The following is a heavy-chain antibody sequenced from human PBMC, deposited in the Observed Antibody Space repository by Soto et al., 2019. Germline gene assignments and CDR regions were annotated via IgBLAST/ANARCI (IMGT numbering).Heavy chain of an antibody. Sequence: SETLSLTCAVYGGSFSGYYWSWIRQPPGKGLEWIGEINHSGSTNYNPSLKSRVTISVDTSKNQFSLKLSSVTAADTAVYYCARAKWLPRVFDYWGQGTLVTVSS. CDR1: GGSFSGYY. D-gene: IGHD6-19*01. CDR2: INHSGST. CDR3: ARAKWLPRVFDY. V-gene: IGHV4-34*01. J-gene: IGHJ4*02.